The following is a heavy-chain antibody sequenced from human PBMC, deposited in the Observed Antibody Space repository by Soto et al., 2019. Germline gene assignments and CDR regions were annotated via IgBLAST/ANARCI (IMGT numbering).Heavy chain of an antibody. J-gene: IGHJ6*02. D-gene: IGHD3-16*01. CDR2: ISRGGDNT. V-gene: IGHV3-23*01. CDR3: ARDRGLRLGGMDV. Sequence: EVQLLESGGGLVQPGGSLRLSCAPSGFTFSNFAMSWVRQAPGKGLEWVSGISRGGDNTYYADSVKGRFSVSRDNSKNTLYLQMNSLRAEDTALYYCARDRGLRLGGMDVWGQGTTVTVSS. CDR1: GFTFSNFA.